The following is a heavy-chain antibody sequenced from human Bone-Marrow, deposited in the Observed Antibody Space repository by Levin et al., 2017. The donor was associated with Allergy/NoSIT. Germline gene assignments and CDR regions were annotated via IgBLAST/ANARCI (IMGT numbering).Heavy chain of an antibody. V-gene: IGHV3-30-3*02. J-gene: IGHJ5*02. D-gene: IGHD3-22*01. Sequence: QTGGSLRLSCAASGFNFNIFTMHWVRQFPGKGLEWVAMISWDGLKTQYGDSVQGRFIVSRDPSSNTVSLQMNSLRSEDTALYYCAKIKGPYDSAAIFHSWGQGTQVTVSS. CDR1: GFNFNIFT. CDR3: AKIKGPYDSAAIFHS. CDR2: ISWDGLKT.